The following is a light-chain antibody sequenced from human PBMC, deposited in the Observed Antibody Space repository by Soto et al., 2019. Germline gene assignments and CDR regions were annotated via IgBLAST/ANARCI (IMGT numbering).Light chain of an antibody. J-gene: IGLJ1*01. V-gene: IGLV1-40*01. Sequence: QSVLTQPPSVSGAPGQRVTISCTGSSSNIGAGYDVPWYQQLPGTAPKLLIYGNSNRPSGVPDRFSGSKSGTSASLAITGLQAEDEADYYCQSYASSLSYVFGTGTKLTVL. CDR2: GNS. CDR1: SSNIGAGYD. CDR3: QSYASSLSYV.